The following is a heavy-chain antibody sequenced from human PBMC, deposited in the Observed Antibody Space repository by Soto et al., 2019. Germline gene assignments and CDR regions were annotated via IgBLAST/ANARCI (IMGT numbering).Heavy chain of an antibody. CDR1: GYTLNNYD. CDR3: TRAYGAETFDF. V-gene: IGHV1-8*02. Sequence: ASVKVSCKASGYTLNNYDIHWVRQAPGHGLEWMGWMNPNSGNTGYAQNFRGRVTMTQNTAIGTAYMELSSLRSDDTATYYCTRAYGAETFDFWGQGTRVTVSS. J-gene: IGHJ5*01. CDR2: MNPNSGNT. D-gene: IGHD3-10*01.